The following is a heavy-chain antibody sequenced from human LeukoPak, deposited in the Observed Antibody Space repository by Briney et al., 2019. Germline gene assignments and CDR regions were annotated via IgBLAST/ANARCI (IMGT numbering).Heavy chain of an antibody. J-gene: IGHJ4*02. CDR3: AREGGTVEIGEFDY. Sequence: GGSLRLSCAASGFTFTFSTSGMHWVRRAPGKGLEWVSCIQYDDSEKSYADSLIVRCTTSSDNSKNTAYLQMNSLRVEDTAVYDCAREGGTVEIGEFDYWGQGTQVTVSS. D-gene: IGHD1-7*01. CDR2: IQYDDSEK. CDR1: GFTFTFSTSG. V-gene: IGHV3-30*02.